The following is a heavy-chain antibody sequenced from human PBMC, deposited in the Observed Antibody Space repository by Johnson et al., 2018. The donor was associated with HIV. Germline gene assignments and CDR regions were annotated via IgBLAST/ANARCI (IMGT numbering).Heavy chain of an antibody. J-gene: IGHJ3*02. CDR1: GFIFSSYA. CDR3: ARDLDSSSSEDAFDI. V-gene: IGHV3-20*04. Sequence: VQLVESGGGLVQPGGSLRLSCVASGFIFSSYAMHWVRQAPGEGLEWVSGINWNGGSTSYADSVKGRFTISRDNAKNSLYLQMNSLRAEDTALYYCARDLDSSSSEDAFDIWGQGTMVTVSS. D-gene: IGHD6-6*01. CDR2: INWNGGST.